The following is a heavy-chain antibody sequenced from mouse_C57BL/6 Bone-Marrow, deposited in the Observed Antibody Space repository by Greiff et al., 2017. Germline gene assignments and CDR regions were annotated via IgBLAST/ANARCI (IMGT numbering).Heavy chain of an antibody. CDR1: GYTFTSYW. Sequence: QVHVKQPGAELVRPGTSVKLSCKASGYTFTSYWMHWVKQRPGQGLEWIGVIDPSDSYTNYNQKFKGQATLTVDTSSSTAYMQLSSLTSEDSAVYYCARRVVAPMDYWGQGTSVTVSS. D-gene: IGHD1-1*01. CDR3: ARRVVAPMDY. CDR2: IDPSDSYT. J-gene: IGHJ4*01. V-gene: IGHV1-59*01.